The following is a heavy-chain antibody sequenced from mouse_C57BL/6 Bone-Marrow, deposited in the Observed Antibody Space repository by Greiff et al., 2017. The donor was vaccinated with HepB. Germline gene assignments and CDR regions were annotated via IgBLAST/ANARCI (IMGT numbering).Heavy chain of an antibody. V-gene: IGHV1-19*01. J-gene: IGHJ2*01. D-gene: IGHD1-1*01. Sequence: EVKLVESGPVLVKPGASVKMSCKASGYTFTDYYMNWVKQSHGKSLEWIGVINPYNGGTSYNQKFKGKATLTVDKSSSTAYMELNSLTSEDSAVYYCAPITTVVAHFDYWGQGTTLTVSS. CDR2: INPYNGGT. CDR3: APITTVVAHFDY. CDR1: GYTFTDYY.